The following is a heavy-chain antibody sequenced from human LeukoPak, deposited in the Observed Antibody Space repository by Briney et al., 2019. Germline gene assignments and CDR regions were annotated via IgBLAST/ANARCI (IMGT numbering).Heavy chain of an antibody. D-gene: IGHD6-19*01. CDR2: ISYDGSNK. Sequence: GGSLRLSCAASEFTFSDYGMHWVRQAPGKGLEWVAVISYDGSNKYYADSVKGRFTISRDNSKNTLYLQMNSLRAEDTAVYYCARSRRIAVAGTLFYFDYWGQGTLVTVSS. J-gene: IGHJ4*02. CDR3: ARSRRIAVAGTLFYFDY. V-gene: IGHV3-30*19. CDR1: EFTFSDYG.